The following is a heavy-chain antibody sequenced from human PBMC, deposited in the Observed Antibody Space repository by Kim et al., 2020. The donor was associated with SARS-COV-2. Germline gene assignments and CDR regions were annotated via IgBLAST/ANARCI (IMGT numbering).Heavy chain of an antibody. CDR3: ARYPSTNTFDWLS. V-gene: IGHV4-30-4*01. CDR1: GGSISSGDYY. J-gene: IGHJ5*02. D-gene: IGHD3-9*01. Sequence: SETLSLTCTVSGGSISSGDYYWSWIRQPPGKGLEWIGYIYYSGSAYYNPSLKSRVTISVDTSNNQFSLRLSSVTAADTAVYYWARYPSTNTFDWLSWGQGTLVTVSS. CDR2: IYYSGSA.